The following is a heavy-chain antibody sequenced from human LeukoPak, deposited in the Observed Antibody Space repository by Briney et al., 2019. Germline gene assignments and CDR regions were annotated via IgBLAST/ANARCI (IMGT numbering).Heavy chain of an antibody. CDR2: IYYSGST. CDR1: GGSISSYY. D-gene: IGHD3-22*01. V-gene: IGHV4-59*01. CDR3: AGVGYYYDASGIYYFDY. J-gene: IGHJ4*02. Sequence: SETLSLTCTVSGGSISSYYWTWIRQPPGKGLEWIGYIYYSGSTNYNPSLKSRVTISVDTSQNQFSLQLSSVTAADTAVYYCAGVGYYYDASGIYYFDYWGQGTLVTVSS.